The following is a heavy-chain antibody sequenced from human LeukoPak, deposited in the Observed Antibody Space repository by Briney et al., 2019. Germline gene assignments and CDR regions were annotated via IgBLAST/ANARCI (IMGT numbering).Heavy chain of an antibody. Sequence: GGSLRLSCAASGFTFSSYAMSWVRQAPGKGLEWVSSISSSSSYIYYADSVKGRFTISRDNAKNSLYLQMNSLRAEDTAVYYCARNQHWSRDIWGQGILVTVSS. J-gene: IGHJ4*02. V-gene: IGHV3-21*01. CDR2: ISSSSSYI. CDR1: GFTFSSYA. CDR3: ARNQHWSRDI. D-gene: IGHD2-8*02.